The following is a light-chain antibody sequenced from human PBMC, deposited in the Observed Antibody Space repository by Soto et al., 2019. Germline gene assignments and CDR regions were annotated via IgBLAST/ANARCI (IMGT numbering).Light chain of an antibody. J-gene: IGKJ2*01. V-gene: IGKV3-15*01. CDR2: GAS. CDR3: QRYNSYPYT. CDR1: QSVSSN. Sequence: EIVLTQSPATLSVSPGERATLSCRASQSVSSNLAWYQQKPGQAPRLLMFGASTRATNIPARFSGSGSGTEFTLTISSLQPDDFATYYCQRYNSYPYTFGQGTKLEIK.